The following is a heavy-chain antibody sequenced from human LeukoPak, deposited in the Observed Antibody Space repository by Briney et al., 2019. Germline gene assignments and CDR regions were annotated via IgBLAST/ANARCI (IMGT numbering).Heavy chain of an antibody. D-gene: IGHD3-22*01. CDR1: GFTFSSSA. Sequence: PGGSLRLSCAASGFTFSSSAMSWVRQAPGKGLEGVSAIRGSGGSTYYADSVKGRFTISRDNSKNTLYLQMNSLRAEDTAVYYCAKNGGDDSSGYYIYYFDYWGQGTLVTVSS. CDR2: IRGSGGST. CDR3: AKNGGDDSSGYYIYYFDY. J-gene: IGHJ4*02. V-gene: IGHV3-23*01.